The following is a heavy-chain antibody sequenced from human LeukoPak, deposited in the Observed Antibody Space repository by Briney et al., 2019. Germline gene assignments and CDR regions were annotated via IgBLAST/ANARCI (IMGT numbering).Heavy chain of an antibody. CDR1: GFTFDDYA. Sequence: SLRLSCAASGFTFDDYAMHWVRQAPGKGLEWVSGICWYSGSTVYVDSVKGRFTISRDNAKNSLYLQMYSLRPEDMALYYCVRDVSLGFCSGGACSAHFDYWGQGTLVIVSS. V-gene: IGHV3-9*03. D-gene: IGHD2-15*01. CDR3: VRDVSLGFCSGGACSAHFDY. J-gene: IGHJ4*02. CDR2: ICWYSGST.